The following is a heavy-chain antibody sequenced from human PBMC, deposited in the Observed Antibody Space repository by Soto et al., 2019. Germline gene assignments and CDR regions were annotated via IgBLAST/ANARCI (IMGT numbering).Heavy chain of an antibody. CDR2: IKSKTDGGTT. V-gene: IGHV3-15*07. D-gene: IGHD3-22*01. CDR1: GFAFSDAW. CDR3: NTDAYITTIVVRFDY. Sequence: GGSLRLSCAASGFAFSDAWINWVRQAPGKGLEWVGRIKSKTDGGTTDFAAPVRGRFAISRDDSNNMKYMQMNSLKTEDTAVYDSNTDAYITTIVVRFDYWGQGTLVTVSS. J-gene: IGHJ4*02.